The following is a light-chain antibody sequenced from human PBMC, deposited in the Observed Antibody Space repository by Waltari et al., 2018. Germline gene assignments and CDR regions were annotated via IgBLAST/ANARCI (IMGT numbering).Light chain of an antibody. CDR1: QNINRF. J-gene: IGKJ1*01. V-gene: IGKV1-39*01. CDR3: QQSYSTLTWT. CDR2: GAT. Sequence: DIQMTQSPSSLSASVGDPVTITCRASQNINRFLNWYQQESGRAPKLLISGATSLQNGVPSRFSGSGFGTDFTLTISSLQPEDFATYYCQQSYSTLTWTFGQGTKVEI.